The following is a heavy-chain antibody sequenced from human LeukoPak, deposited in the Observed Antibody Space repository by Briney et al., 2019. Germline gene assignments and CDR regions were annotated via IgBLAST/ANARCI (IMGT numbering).Heavy chain of an antibody. D-gene: IGHD6-19*01. V-gene: IGHV4-34*01. J-gene: IGHJ2*01. CDR2: INHSGST. CDR1: GGSFSGYY. Sequence: SETLSLTCAVYGGSFSGYYWSWIRQPPGKGLERIGEINHSGSTNYNPSLKSRVTISVDTSNSQFSLKLSSVTAADTAVYYCARGRLQWLAPRGLDLWGRGTLVTVSS. CDR3: ARGRLQWLAPRGLDL.